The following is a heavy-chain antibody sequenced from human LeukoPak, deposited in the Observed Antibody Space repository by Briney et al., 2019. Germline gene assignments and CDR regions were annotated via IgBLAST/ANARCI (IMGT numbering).Heavy chain of an antibody. Sequence: ASVKVSCKASGYTFSDYAMHWVRQAPGQRLEWMGWINAGNGNTKYSQKFQGRVTITRDTSASTAYMELSSLRSEDTAVYYCARGIVVAGHIFDYWGQGTLVTVSS. CDR2: INAGNGNT. J-gene: IGHJ4*02. CDR3: ARGIVVAGHIFDY. V-gene: IGHV1-3*01. D-gene: IGHD6-19*01. CDR1: GYTFSDYA.